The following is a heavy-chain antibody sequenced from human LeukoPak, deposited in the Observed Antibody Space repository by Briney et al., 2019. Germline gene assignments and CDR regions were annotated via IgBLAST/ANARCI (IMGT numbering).Heavy chain of an antibody. J-gene: IGHJ4*02. CDR2: ISYDGSNK. CDR1: GFTFSSYA. V-gene: IGHV3-30-3*01. CDR3: ARDRYFDY. Sequence: PGRSLRLSCAASGFTFSSYAMHWVRQAPGKGLEWVAVISYDGSNKYYADSVKGRFTISRDNSKNTLYLQMNSLRAEDTAVYYCARDRYFDYWGQGTLVTVSS.